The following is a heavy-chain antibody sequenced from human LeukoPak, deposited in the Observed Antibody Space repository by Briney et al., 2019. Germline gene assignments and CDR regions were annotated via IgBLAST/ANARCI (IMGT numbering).Heavy chain of an antibody. Sequence: SETLSLTCAVYGGSFSGYYWSWIRQPPGKGLEWIGEINHSGSTNYNPSLKSRVTISVDTSKNQFSLKLSSVTAADTAVYYCARDSLGGSDHYYGMDVWGQGTTVTVSS. J-gene: IGHJ6*02. CDR1: GGSFSGYY. D-gene: IGHD2-15*01. V-gene: IGHV4-34*01. CDR3: ARDSLGGSDHYYGMDV. CDR2: INHSGST.